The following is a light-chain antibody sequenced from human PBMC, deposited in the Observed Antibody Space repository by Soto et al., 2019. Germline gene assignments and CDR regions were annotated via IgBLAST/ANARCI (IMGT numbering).Light chain of an antibody. V-gene: IGLV2-14*03. CDR3: SSYTGSVII. J-gene: IGLJ2*01. CDR2: DVS. Sequence: QSALTQPASVSGSPGQSITISCTGTSSDVGGYNYVSWYQQHPGKAPKLMIYDVSERPSGVPDRFSGSKSGNTASLTVSGLQAEDEAEYYCSSYTGSVIIFGGGTQLTVL. CDR1: SSDVGGYNY.